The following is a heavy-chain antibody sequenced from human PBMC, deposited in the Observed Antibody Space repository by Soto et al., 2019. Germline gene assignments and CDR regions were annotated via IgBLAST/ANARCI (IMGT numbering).Heavy chain of an antibody. J-gene: IGHJ6*03. CDR1: GGTISSYY. Sequence: PADTLSHTCTVSGGTISSYYWSWLRQPPGKGLEWIGYIYYSGSTNYNPSLKSRVTISVATSKNQFSLKLSSVTAADTAVYYCARVLRDVGLLIIGKPYSLAVWGKGT. CDR3: ARVLRDVGLLIIGKPYSLAV. D-gene: IGHD3-9*01. CDR2: IYYSGST. V-gene: IGHV4-59*08.